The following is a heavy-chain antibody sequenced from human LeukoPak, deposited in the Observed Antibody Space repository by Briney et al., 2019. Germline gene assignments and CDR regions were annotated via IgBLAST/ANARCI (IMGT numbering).Heavy chain of an antibody. Sequence: PSETLSLTCAVYGGSFSGYYWSWIRQPPGKGLEWIGEIKHSGSTNYNPSLKSRVTISVDTSKNQFSLKLSSVTAADTAVYYCARDEPVAGIDYWGQGTLVTVSS. CDR3: ARDEPVAGIDY. CDR1: GGSFSGYY. D-gene: IGHD6-19*01. CDR2: IKHSGST. V-gene: IGHV4-34*01. J-gene: IGHJ4*02.